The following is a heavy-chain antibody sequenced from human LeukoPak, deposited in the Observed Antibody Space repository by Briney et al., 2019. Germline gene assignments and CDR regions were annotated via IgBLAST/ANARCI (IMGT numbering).Heavy chain of an antibody. CDR2: IRYDGSNT. CDR3: AKDGTSYYYIYY. J-gene: IGHJ4*02. D-gene: IGHD2/OR15-2a*01. CDR1: GFTFNNYG. Sequence: GGSLRLSCAASGFTFNNYGMHWVRQAPGKGLEWLAFIRYDGSNTYYADSVKGRFTVSRDDSRNTLYLQMNSLRGDDTAVYYCAKDGTSYYYIYYWGQGTLVTVSS. V-gene: IGHV3-30*02.